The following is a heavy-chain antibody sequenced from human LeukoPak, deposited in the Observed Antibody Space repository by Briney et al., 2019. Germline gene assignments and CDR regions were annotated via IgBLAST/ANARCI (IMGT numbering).Heavy chain of an antibody. V-gene: IGHV3-48*03. J-gene: IGHJ4*02. CDR3: ARDDLIEAPFDF. CDR2: ISSSGTTV. Sequence: HPGGSLRLSCAASGFTFSNYEMNWVRQAPGKGLEWISYISSSGTTVFYADSVRGRFTISRDNAKNSVYLQMNSLRGDDTAVYYCARDDLIEAPFDFWGQGTLVTVSS. D-gene: IGHD3-22*01. CDR1: GFTFSNYE.